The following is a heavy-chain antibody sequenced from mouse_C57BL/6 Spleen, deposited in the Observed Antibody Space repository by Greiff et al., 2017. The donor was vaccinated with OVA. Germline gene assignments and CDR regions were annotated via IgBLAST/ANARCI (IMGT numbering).Heavy chain of an antibody. CDR3: ARPIYYGNYWYFDV. J-gene: IGHJ1*03. CDR2: IYPGSGST. Sequence: VQLQQPGAELVKPGASVKMSCKASGYTFTSYWITWVKQRPGQGLEWIGDIYPGSGSTNYNEKFKSKATLTVDTSSSTAYMQLSSLTSEDSAVYYCARPIYYGNYWYFDVWGTGTTVTVSS. V-gene: IGHV1-55*01. D-gene: IGHD2-1*01. CDR1: GYTFTSYW.